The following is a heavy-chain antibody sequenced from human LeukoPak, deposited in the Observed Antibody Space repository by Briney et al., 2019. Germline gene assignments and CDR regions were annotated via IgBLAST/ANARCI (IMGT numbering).Heavy chain of an antibody. CDR3: ARDRVNWNDVGGLFDY. D-gene: IGHD1-1*01. V-gene: IGHV3-53*01. Sequence: GGSLRLSCAASGFTDSSNYMSWVRQAPGRGLEWVSLIYSGGSTSYADSVKGRFTFSRDNSKNTLYLQMNSLRAEDTAVYYCARDRVNWNDVGGLFDYWGQGTLVTVSS. CDR2: IYSGGST. CDR1: GFTDSSNY. J-gene: IGHJ4*02.